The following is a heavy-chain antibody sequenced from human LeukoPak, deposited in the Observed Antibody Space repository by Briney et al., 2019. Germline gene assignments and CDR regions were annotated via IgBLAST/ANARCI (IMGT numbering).Heavy chain of an antibody. D-gene: IGHD1-26*01. CDR1: GFTFSDYY. V-gene: IGHV3-11*04. CDR2: ISSGGRAI. J-gene: IGHJ4*02. CDR3: ARTAGSWEVDY. Sequence: GGSLRLSCAASGFTFSDYYMSWIRQAPGKGLEWVSYISSGGRAIYYADSMKGRFTISRDNAKNSLYLQMSSLRADDTAVYYCARTAGSWEVDYWGQGTLVTVSS.